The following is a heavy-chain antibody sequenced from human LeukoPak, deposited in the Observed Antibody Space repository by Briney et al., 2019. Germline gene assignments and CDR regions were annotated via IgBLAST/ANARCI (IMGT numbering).Heavy chain of an antibody. D-gene: IGHD5-18*01. J-gene: IGHJ6*03. CDR3: ARGRIQLWPLNYYMDV. Sequence: SETLSLTCTVSGGSISSYYWSWIRQPPGKGLEWIGYIYYSGSTNYHPSLKSRVTISVDTSKNQFSLKLSSVTAADTAVYYCARGRIQLWPLNYYMDVWGKGTTVTVSS. CDR1: GGSISSYY. CDR2: IYYSGST. V-gene: IGHV4-59*12.